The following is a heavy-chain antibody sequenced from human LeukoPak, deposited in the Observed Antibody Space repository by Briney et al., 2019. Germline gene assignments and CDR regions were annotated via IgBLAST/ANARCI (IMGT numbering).Heavy chain of an antibody. V-gene: IGHV4-34*01. CDR2: INHSGST. D-gene: IGHD6-13*01. CDR1: GGSFSGYY. CDR3: ARGLLDRIAAAARAPGGGGLMDV. J-gene: IGHJ6*03. Sequence: SETLSLTCAVYGGSFSGYYWSWIRQPPGKGLEWIGEINHSGSTNYNPSLKSRVTISVDTSKNQFSLKLSSVTAADTAVYYCARGLLDRIAAAARAPGGGGLMDVWGKETTVTVSS.